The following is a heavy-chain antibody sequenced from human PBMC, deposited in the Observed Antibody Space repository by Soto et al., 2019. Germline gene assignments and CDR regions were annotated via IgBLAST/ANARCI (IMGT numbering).Heavy chain of an antibody. CDR3: AREGYYDSSGYYNY. D-gene: IGHD3-22*01. CDR1: GYTFTSYG. V-gene: IGHV1-18*01. Sequence: GASVKVSCKASGYTFTSYGISWVRQAPGQGLEWMGWISAYNGNTNYAQKLQGRVTMTTDTSTSTAYMELRSLRSDDTAVYYCAREGYYDSSGYYNYWGQGTLVTVSS. CDR2: ISAYNGNT. J-gene: IGHJ4*02.